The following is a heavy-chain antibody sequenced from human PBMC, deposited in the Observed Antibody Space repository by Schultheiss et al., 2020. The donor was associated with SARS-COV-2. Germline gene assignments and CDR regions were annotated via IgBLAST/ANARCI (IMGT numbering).Heavy chain of an antibody. CDR1: GFTFSSYG. Sequence: GGSLRLSCAASGFTFSSYGMHWVRQAPGKGLEWVAFIRYDGSNKYYADSVKGRFTISRDNSKNTLYLQMNSLRAEDTAVYYCARVLLQYSSSWYCFDYWGQGTLVTVSS. CDR3: ARVLLQYSSSWYCFDY. CDR2: IRYDGSNK. D-gene: IGHD6-13*01. J-gene: IGHJ4*02. V-gene: IGHV3-30*02.